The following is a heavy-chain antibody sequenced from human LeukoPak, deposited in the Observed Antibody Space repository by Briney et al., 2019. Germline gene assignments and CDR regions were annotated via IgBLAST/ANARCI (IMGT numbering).Heavy chain of an antibody. D-gene: IGHD4-17*01. CDR2: IGTAGDT. CDR3: ARLRGDYVLDY. Sequence: PGGSLRLSCAASGFTFSSYDMHWVRQATGKGLEWVSAIGTAGDTYYPGSVKGRFTISRENAKNSLYLQMNSLRAGDTAVYYCARLRGDYVLDYWGQGTLATVSS. J-gene: IGHJ4*02. CDR1: GFTFSSYD. V-gene: IGHV3-13*01.